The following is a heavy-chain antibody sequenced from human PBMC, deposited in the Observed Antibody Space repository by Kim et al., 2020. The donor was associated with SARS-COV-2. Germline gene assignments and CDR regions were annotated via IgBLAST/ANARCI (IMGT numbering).Heavy chain of an antibody. J-gene: IGHJ5*02. D-gene: IGHD3-10*01. CDR3: AKDFTVRLNTWFDP. Sequence: GGSLRLSCAVSGFTFSSYAMTWVRQSPEKGLEWVSIISAGSVETTYYADSVKGRFTVSRDNSKNTMYLQMNSLRAEDTAIYHCAKDFTVRLNTWFDPWG. CDR2: ISAGSVETT. CDR1: GFTFSSYA. V-gene: IGHV3-23*01.